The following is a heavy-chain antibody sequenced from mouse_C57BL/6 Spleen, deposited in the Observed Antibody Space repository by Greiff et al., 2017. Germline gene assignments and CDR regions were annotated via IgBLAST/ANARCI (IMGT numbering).Heavy chain of an antibody. D-gene: IGHD1-1*01. CDR1: GFNINDYY. Sequence: EVQLQQSGAELVRPGASVKLSCKASGFNINDYYMHWVKQRPDQGLEWIGRIDPADGDTEYAPKFQGKATMTVDTSSNTAYLQLSSLTSEDTAVYYCTMGVYSYYWGQGTTLTVSS. CDR2: IDPADGDT. J-gene: IGHJ2*01. CDR3: TMGVYSYY. V-gene: IGHV14-1*01.